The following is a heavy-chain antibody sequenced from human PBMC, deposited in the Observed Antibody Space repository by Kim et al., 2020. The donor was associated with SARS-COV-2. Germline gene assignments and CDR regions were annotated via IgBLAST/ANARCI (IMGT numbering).Heavy chain of an antibody. Sequence: GGSLRLSCAASGFTFSSYAMSWVRQAPWKGLEWVSVIYSGGSSTYYADSVKGRFTISRDNSKNKLYLQMNILRAEDTAVYYCAKFSYPCSGGSCYSYPDYWGQGTLVTVSS. V-gene: IGHV3-23*03. J-gene: IGHJ4*02. D-gene: IGHD2-15*01. CDR1: GFTFSSYA. CDR2: IYSGGSST. CDR3: AKFSYPCSGGSCYSYPDY.